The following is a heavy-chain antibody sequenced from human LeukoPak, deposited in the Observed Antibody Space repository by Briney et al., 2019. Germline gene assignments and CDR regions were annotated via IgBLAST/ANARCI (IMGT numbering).Heavy chain of an antibody. Sequence: PSETLSLTCTVSGGSISSYYWSWIRQPPGKGLEWIGYIYYSGSTNYNPSLKSRVTISVDTSKNQFSLKLSSVTAADTAVYYCARHRDYGSGSPDFDDWGQGTLVTLSS. CDR1: GGSISSYY. V-gene: IGHV4-59*08. CDR3: ARHRDYGSGSPDFDD. D-gene: IGHD3-10*01. CDR2: IYYSGST. J-gene: IGHJ4*02.